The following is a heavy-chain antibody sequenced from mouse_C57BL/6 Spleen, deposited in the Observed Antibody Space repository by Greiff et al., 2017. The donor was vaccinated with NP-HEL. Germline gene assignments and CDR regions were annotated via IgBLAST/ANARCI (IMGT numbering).Heavy chain of an antibody. V-gene: IGHV1-22*01. CDR2: INPNNGGT. J-gene: IGHJ2*01. Sequence: VQLQQSGPELVKPGASVKMSCKASGYTFTDYNMHWVKQSHGKSLEWIGYINPNNGGTSYNQKFKGKATLTVNKSSSTAYMELRSLTSEDSAVYYCAAYYGSSAFDYWGQGTTLTVSS. CDR3: AAYYGSSAFDY. CDR1: GYTFTDYN. D-gene: IGHD1-1*01.